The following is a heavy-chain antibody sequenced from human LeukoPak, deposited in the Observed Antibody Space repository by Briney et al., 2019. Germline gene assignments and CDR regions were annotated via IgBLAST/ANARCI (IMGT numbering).Heavy chain of an antibody. Sequence: PGGSLRLSCAASGFTVSSNYMSWVRQAPGKGLEWVSVIYSGGSTYYADSVKGRFTISRDNSKNTLYLQMNSLRAEDTAVYYCARNSRLYYYGMDVWGQGTTATVSS. CDR3: ARNSRLYYYGMDV. V-gene: IGHV3-66*01. J-gene: IGHJ6*02. CDR2: IYSGGST. D-gene: IGHD1-7*01. CDR1: GFTVSSNY.